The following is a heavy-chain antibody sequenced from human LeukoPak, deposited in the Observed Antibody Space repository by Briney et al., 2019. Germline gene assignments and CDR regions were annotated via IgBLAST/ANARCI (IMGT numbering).Heavy chain of an antibody. CDR1: GGSFSGYY. CDR2: INHSGST. Sequence: SETLSLTCAVYGGSFSGYYWSWIRQPPGEGLEWIGEINHSGSTNYNPSLKSRVTISVDTSKNQFSLKLSSVTAADTAVYYCARGPIAAAGLFQHWGQGTLVTVSS. V-gene: IGHV4-34*01. D-gene: IGHD6-13*01. J-gene: IGHJ1*01. CDR3: ARGPIAAAGLFQH.